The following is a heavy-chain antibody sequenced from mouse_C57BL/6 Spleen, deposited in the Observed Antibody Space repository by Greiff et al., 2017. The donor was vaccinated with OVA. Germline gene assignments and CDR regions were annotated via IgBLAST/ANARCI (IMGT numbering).Heavy chain of an antibody. CDR1: GYAFSSSW. V-gene: IGHV1-82*01. CDR2: IYPGDGDT. J-gene: IGHJ2*01. D-gene: IGHD2-4*01. CDR3: AREENYDYDGKDFDY. Sequence: VQLQQSGPELVKPGASVKISCKASGYAFSSSWMNWVKQRPGKGLEWIGRIYPGDGDTNYNGKFKGKATLTADKSSSTAYMQLSSLTSEDSAVYFCAREENYDYDGKDFDYWGQGTTLTVSS.